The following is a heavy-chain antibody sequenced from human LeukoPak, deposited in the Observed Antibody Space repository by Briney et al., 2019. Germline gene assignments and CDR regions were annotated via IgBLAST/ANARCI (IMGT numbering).Heavy chain of an antibody. Sequence: GGSLRLSCAVPGFTLSDYGIHWVRQAPGKGLEWVTIISSDGSIKYADSVKGRFTVSRDSSKNTVYLQMNSLRAEDTAVYYCARDILPSGSRAFDIWGQGKMVTVSS. CDR1: GFTLSDYG. CDR3: ARDILPSGSRAFDI. V-gene: IGHV3-33*01. J-gene: IGHJ3*02. D-gene: IGHD3-10*01. CDR2: ISSDGSIK.